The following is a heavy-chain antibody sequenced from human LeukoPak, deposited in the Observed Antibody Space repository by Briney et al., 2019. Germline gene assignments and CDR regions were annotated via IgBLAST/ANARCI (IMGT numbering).Heavy chain of an antibody. V-gene: IGHV3-9*01. D-gene: IGHD3-16*02. CDR3: ARERLGELSLYRRDAFDI. Sequence: GRSLRLSCAASGFTFDDYTMHWVRQAPGKGLEWVSGISWNSGNIGYADSVKGRFAISRDNAKNSLYLQMNSLRAEDTAVYYCARERLGELSLYRRDAFDIWGQGTMVTVSS. CDR1: GFTFDDYT. J-gene: IGHJ3*02. CDR2: ISWNSGNI.